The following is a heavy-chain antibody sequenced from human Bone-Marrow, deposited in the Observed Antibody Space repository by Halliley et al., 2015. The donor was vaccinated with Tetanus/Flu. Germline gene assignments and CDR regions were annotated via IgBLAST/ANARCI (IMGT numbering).Heavy chain of an antibody. V-gene: IGHV1-18*01. CDR3: ARDLGDGYNTGGLDS. D-gene: IGHD3-10*01. CDR2: VRGDNGDS. J-gene: IGHJ4*02. Sequence: WVRGDNGDSNYVQDFQGRVTMTTDTSTSTAYMELRSLGSDDTAVYFCARDLGDGYNTGGLDSWGQGTRVTVSS.